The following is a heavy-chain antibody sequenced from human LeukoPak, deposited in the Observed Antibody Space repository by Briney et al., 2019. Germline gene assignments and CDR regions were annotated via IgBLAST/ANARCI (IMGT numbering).Heavy chain of an antibody. Sequence: ASVKVSCKASGYTFTSYDINWVRQAPGQGLEWMGWMNPNSGNTGYAQKFQGRVTMTRNTSISTAYMELSRLRSDDTAVYYCARDQTGYDFWSGYYKYYFDYWGQGTLVTVSS. CDR3: ARDQTGYDFWSGYYKYYFDY. J-gene: IGHJ4*02. V-gene: IGHV1-8*01. D-gene: IGHD3-3*01. CDR1: GYTFTSYD. CDR2: MNPNSGNT.